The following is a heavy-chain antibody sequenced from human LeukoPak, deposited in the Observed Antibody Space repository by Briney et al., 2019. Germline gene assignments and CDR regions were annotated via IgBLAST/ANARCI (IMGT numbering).Heavy chain of an antibody. CDR3: ARDTDQYCGRDCYVDY. D-gene: IGHD2-21*02. Sequence: GGSLRLSCAASGFTFSNYWMSWVRQAPGKGLEWVANIKQDGSEKYYVDSVKGRFTISRDNAKNSLYLQMNSLRAEDTAVYYCARDTDQYCGRDCYVDYWGQGTLVTVSS. V-gene: IGHV3-7*01. J-gene: IGHJ4*02. CDR1: GFTFSNYW. CDR2: IKQDGSEK.